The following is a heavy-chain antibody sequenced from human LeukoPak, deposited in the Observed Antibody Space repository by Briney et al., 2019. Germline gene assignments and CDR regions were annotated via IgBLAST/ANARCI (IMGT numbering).Heavy chain of an antibody. D-gene: IGHD3-22*01. J-gene: IGHJ3*02. Sequence: GGSLRLSCAASGFTFDDYGMSWVRQAPGKGLEWVSGINWNGGSTGYADSVKGRFTISRDNAKNSLYLQMNSLRAEDTALYHCARGTYYYDSSGDPGAFDIWGQGTMDTVSS. CDR2: INWNGGST. CDR3: ARGTYYYDSSGDPGAFDI. CDR1: GFTFDDYG. V-gene: IGHV3-20*01.